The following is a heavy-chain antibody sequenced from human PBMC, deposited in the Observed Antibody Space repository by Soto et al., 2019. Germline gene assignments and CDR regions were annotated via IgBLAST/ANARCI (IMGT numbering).Heavy chain of an antibody. Sequence: EVQLVESGGGLIQPGGSLRLSCAASGFTVSSNYMSWVRQAPGKGLEWVSVIYSGGSTYYADSVKGRFTISRDNSKNTLYLQMNSLIAEDTAVYYCARGGEGDGYNWDYFDYWGQGTLVTVSS. D-gene: IGHD5-12*01. CDR1: GFTVSSNY. CDR2: IYSGGST. CDR3: ARGGEGDGYNWDYFDY. J-gene: IGHJ4*02. V-gene: IGHV3-53*01.